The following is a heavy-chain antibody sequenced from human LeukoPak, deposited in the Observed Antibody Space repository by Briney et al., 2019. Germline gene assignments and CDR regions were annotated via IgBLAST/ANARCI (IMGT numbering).Heavy chain of an antibody. J-gene: IGHJ4*02. CDR2: INPNRGGT. CDR1: VCTVTHYY. CDR3: ARAIVATFATDY. D-gene: IGHD5-12*01. Sequence: ASGKVSCKTSVCTVTHYYFHWVRQAPGHGLEWMGWINPNRGGTPYAQKSQSRVTMTRDTSIITASIELSSLTSADAAIYYCARAIVATFATDYWGQGTRATVSS. V-gene: IGHV1-2*02.